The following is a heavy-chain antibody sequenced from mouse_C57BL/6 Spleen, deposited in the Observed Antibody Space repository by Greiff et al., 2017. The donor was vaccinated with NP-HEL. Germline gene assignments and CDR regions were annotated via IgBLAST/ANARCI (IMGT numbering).Heavy chain of an antibody. D-gene: IGHD1-3*01. Sequence: QVQLQQPGAELVKPGASVKLSCKASGYTFTSYWMHWVKQRPGQGLEWIGMIHPNSGSTNYNEKFKSKATLTVDKSSSTAYMQLSSLTSEDSAVYYCARKSSLGILNYWGQGTTLTVSS. CDR1: GYTFTSYW. CDR3: ARKSSLGILNY. V-gene: IGHV1-64*01. CDR2: IHPNSGST. J-gene: IGHJ2*01.